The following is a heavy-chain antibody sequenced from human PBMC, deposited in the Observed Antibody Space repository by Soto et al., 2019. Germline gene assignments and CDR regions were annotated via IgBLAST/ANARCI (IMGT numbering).Heavy chain of an antibody. D-gene: IGHD5-18*01. CDR1: GFTFSSYA. V-gene: IGHV3-23*01. CDR3: AKGVAQYTPLALFDY. Sequence: EVQLLESGGGLVRPGGSLRLSCAASGFTFSSYAMSWVRQAPGKGLEWVSTISGSDGRTYSTDSVKGRFTFSRDNSRNTVYLQMNSLRFEDTAVYYCAKGVAQYTPLALFDYWGRGTLVTVSS. J-gene: IGHJ4*02. CDR2: ISGSDGRT.